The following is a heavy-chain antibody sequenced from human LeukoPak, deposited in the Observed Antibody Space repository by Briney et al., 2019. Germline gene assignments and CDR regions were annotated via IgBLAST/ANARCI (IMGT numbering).Heavy chain of an antibody. J-gene: IGHJ6*02. CDR3: ARYNMDV. V-gene: IGHV3-7*01. D-gene: IGHD1-14*01. CDR2: IKEDGSEK. CDR1: GFIFNNHW. Sequence: PGGSLRLSCAASGFIFNNHWMIWVRQASGKGLEWVANIKEDGSEKYYVDSVKGRFTVSRDNAENSLYLQMNSLRAEDTGVYYCARYNMDVWGQGTTVTVSS.